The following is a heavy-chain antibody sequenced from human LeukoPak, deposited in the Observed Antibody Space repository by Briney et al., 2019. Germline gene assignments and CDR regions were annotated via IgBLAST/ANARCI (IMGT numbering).Heavy chain of an antibody. CDR1: GESFIGYY. J-gene: IGHJ4*02. D-gene: IGHD6-19*01. Sequence: SETLSLTCAVYGESFIGYYWSWIRQPPGKGLEWIGEINHSGSTNYNPSLKSRVTISVDTSMNQFSLKLSSVTAADTALYYCARGEELAGMVYWGQGALVTVSS. V-gene: IGHV4-34*01. CDR3: ARGEELAGMVY. CDR2: INHSGST.